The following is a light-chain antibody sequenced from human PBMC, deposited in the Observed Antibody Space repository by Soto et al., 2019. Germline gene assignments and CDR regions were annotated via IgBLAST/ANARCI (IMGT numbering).Light chain of an antibody. CDR2: GNS. V-gene: IGLV1-40*01. CDR3: QAHDSSLSGWV. J-gene: IGLJ3*02. CDR1: SSNIGAGYD. Sequence: QSVLTQPPSVSGAPGQRVTISCTGSSSNIGAGYDVHWYQQLPGTAPKLLIYGNSNRPSGVPDRFSGSKSGTSASLVITGLQAEDEADYYCQAHDSSLSGWVFGGGTKLTVL.